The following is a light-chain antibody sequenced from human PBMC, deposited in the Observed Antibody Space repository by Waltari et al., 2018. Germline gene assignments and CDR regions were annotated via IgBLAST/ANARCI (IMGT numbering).Light chain of an antibody. CDR3: QQFNDWPRT. CDR1: RSVSRN. V-gene: IGKV3-15*01. J-gene: IGKJ1*01. Sequence: EVVMTQFPATLSVSPGESATLSCRASRSVSRNIVWYQQRPGRAPRPLIYAASTRATDTPARFSGSGSGTEFSLTISRLQSEDFAVYYCQQFNDWPRTFGQGTREEIK. CDR2: AAS.